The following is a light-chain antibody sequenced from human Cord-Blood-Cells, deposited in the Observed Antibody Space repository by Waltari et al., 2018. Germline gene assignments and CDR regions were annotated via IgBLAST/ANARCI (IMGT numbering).Light chain of an antibody. CDR2: GNS. J-gene: IGLJ1*01. Sequence: QPVLTQPPSVSGAPAPRVPISCTGTSHNIGAGYDVHWYQQLPGTAPKLLIYGNSNRPSGVPDRFSGSKSGTSASLAITGLQAEDEADYYCQSYDSSLSGYVFGTGTKVTVL. V-gene: IGLV1-40*01. CDR1: SHNIGAGYD. CDR3: QSYDSSLSGYV.